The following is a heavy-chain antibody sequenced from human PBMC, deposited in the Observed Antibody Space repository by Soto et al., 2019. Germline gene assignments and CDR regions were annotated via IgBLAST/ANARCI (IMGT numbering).Heavy chain of an antibody. Sequence: QVQLVQSGAEVKKPGASVKVSCKASGYTFTRSGISWVRQAPGQGPEWMGWISSYNGDTNYAQTLQGRVTKTTDTSTSTAYMELRSLRSDDTAVYYCAREGVAHYYYYGMDVWGQGTPVTVSS. CDR1: GYTFTRSG. V-gene: IGHV1-18*01. J-gene: IGHJ6*02. CDR3: AREGVAHYYYYGMDV. D-gene: IGHD5-12*01. CDR2: ISSYNGDT.